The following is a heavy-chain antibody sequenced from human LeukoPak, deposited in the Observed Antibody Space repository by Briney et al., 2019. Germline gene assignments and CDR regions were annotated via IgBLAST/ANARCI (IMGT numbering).Heavy chain of an antibody. J-gene: IGHJ4*02. CDR3: VRDRGTYRPIDY. V-gene: IGHV3-23*01. CDR2: ISGSGGST. D-gene: IGHD1-26*01. CDR1: GFTFSSYA. Sequence: GGSLRLSCAASGFTFSSYAMSWVRQAPGKGLEWVSTISGSGGSTYYADSVKGRFTISRDNAQNSLYLQMNSLRAEDTAIYYCVRDRGTYRPIDYWGQGTLVTVSS.